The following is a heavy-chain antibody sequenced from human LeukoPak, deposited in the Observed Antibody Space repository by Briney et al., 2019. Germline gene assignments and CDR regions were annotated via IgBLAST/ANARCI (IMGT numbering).Heavy chain of an antibody. J-gene: IGHJ4*02. D-gene: IGHD5-18*01. Sequence: ETLSLTCTVSGYSISSGYYWGWIRQPPGKGLEWVGRIKSKTDGGTTDYAAPVKGRFTISRDDSKNTLYLQMNSLTTEDTAVYFCAHRDTTMLRVDYWGQGTLVTVSS. CDR2: IKSKTDGGTT. CDR3: AHRDTTMLRVDY. V-gene: IGHV3-15*01. CDR1: GYSISSGYY.